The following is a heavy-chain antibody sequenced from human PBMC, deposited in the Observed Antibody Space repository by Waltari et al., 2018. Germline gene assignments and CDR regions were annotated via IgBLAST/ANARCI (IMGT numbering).Heavy chain of an antibody. CDR1: GFTFSNFW. Sequence: EVQLVESGGGLVQPGGSLRLSCVASGFTFSNFWMSWARQASGKGLEWVANINQDGSGEYYVDSVKGRFTISRDNARNSLYLQMNSLRAEDTAVYYCQRGDYWGQGTLVTVSS. J-gene: IGHJ4*02. CDR3: QRGDY. CDR2: INQDGSGE. V-gene: IGHV3-7*04.